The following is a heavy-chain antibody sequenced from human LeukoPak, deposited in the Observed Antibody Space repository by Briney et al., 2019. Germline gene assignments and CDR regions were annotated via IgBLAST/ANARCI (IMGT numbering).Heavy chain of an antibody. CDR2: ISGSGGST. D-gene: IGHD3-10*01. Sequence: GGSLRLSCAASGFTFSSYAMSWVRQAPGTGLEWVSAISGSGGSTYYADSVKGRFTISRDNSKNTLYLQMNSLRAEDTAVYYCAKETAITMVRGVKEEFYYLGQGTLVTVSS. J-gene: IGHJ4*02. CDR3: AKETAITMVRGVKEEFYY. V-gene: IGHV3-23*01. CDR1: GFTFSSYA.